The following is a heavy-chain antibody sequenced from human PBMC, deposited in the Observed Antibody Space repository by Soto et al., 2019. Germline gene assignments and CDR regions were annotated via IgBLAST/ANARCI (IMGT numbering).Heavy chain of an antibody. J-gene: IGHJ4*02. Sequence: SVQVSCKASGCTFSSYAISWVRQAPGQGLEWMGGIIPIFGTANYAQKFQGRVTITADESTSTAYMELSSLRSEDTAVYYCASTSIAARPAPFDYWGQGTLVTVSS. CDR1: GCTFSSYA. CDR2: IIPIFGTA. CDR3: ASTSIAARPAPFDY. V-gene: IGHV1-69*13. D-gene: IGHD6-6*01.